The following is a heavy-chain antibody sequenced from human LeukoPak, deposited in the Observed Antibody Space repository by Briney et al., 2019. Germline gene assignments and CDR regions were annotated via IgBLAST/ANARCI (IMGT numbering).Heavy chain of an antibody. V-gene: IGHV4-59*01. CDR1: GGSISSYY. CDR3: ARVVGYSYGYAGDYYYYGMDV. CDR2: FYYSGWI. Sequence: SETLSLPCTVPGGSISSYYSSWFRQPPGKGREWFGYFYYSGWINYNPSLKSRVTISVDTSKNQFSLKLSSVTAADTDVYYCARVVGYSYGYAGDYYYYGMDVWGQGTTVTVSS. J-gene: IGHJ6*02. D-gene: IGHD5-18*01.